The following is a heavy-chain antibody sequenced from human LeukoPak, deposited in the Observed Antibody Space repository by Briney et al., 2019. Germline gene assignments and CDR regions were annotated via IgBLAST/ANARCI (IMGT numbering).Heavy chain of an antibody. J-gene: IGHJ4*02. CDR1: GFTFSSQG. V-gene: IGHV3-30*18. Sequence: GGSLRLSCAASGFTFSSQGMHWVRQAPGKGLEWVAVISYDGSNNYYADSVKGRFTISRDNSKNTLYLQTNSLRAEDTAVYYCAKVGARDDYNLDYWGQGTLVTVSS. CDR3: AKVGARDDYNLDY. D-gene: IGHD5-24*01. CDR2: ISYDGSNN.